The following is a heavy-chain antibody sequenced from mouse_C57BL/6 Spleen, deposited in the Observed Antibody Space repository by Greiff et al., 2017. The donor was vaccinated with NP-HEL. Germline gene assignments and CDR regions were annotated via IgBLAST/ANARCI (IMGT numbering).Heavy chain of an antibody. CDR1: GYAFTNYL. J-gene: IGHJ4*01. Sequence: VKLQESGAELVRPGTSVKVSCKASGYAFTNYLIEWVKQRPGQGLEWIGVINPGSGGTNYNEKFKGKATLTADKSSSTAYMQLSSLTSEYSAVYFCARRRYGTYAMDYWGQGTSVTVSS. CDR3: ARRRYGTYAMDY. D-gene: IGHD2-10*02. V-gene: IGHV1-54*01. CDR2: INPGSGGT.